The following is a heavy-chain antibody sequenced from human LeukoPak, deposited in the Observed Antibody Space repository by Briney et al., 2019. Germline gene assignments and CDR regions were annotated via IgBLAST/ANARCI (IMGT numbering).Heavy chain of an antibody. CDR2: ISGSGGST. Sequence: PGGSLRLSCAASGFTFSSYAMSWVRQAPGKGLEWVSAISGSGGSTYYADSVKGRFTISRDNSKNTLYLQMNSLRAEDTAVYYCAKDSRLHSSGWSFDYWGQGTLVTVSS. CDR1: GFTFSSYA. D-gene: IGHD6-19*01. V-gene: IGHV3-23*01. CDR3: AKDSRLHSSGWSFDY. J-gene: IGHJ4*02.